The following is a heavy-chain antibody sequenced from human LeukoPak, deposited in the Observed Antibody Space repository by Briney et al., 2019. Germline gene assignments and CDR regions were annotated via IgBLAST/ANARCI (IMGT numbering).Heavy chain of an antibody. D-gene: IGHD5-24*01. CDR3: ARLKDGYNYGGFDQ. CDR1: GGSINSHY. Sequence: SETLSLTCTVSGGSINSHYWSWIRQPPGKGLEWIGFVYYSGNTKYSPSLQSRVTISVDTSKNQVFLILSSVTAADTAVYFCARLKDGYNYGGFDQWGQGTLLTVSS. V-gene: IGHV4-59*11. CDR2: VYYSGNT. J-gene: IGHJ4*02.